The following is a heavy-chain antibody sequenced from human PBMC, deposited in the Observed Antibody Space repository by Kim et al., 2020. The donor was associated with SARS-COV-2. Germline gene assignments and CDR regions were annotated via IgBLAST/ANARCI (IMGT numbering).Heavy chain of an antibody. J-gene: IGHJ6*02. Sequence: SVKVSCKASGGTFSSYAISWVRQAPGQGLEWMGGIIPIFGTANYAQKFQGRVTITADESTSTAYMELSSLRSEDTAVYYCARGKWELLRRGVYYYYGMDVWGQGTTVTVSS. V-gene: IGHV1-69*13. D-gene: IGHD1-26*01. CDR1: GGTFSSYA. CDR2: IIPIFGTA. CDR3: ARGKWELLRRGVYYYYGMDV.